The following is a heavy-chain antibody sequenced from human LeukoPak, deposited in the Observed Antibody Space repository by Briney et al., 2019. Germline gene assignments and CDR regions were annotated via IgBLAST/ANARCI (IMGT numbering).Heavy chain of an antibody. V-gene: IGHV1-69*05. J-gene: IGHJ4*02. CDR3: ARGSPPPYSSLTM. CDR1: GGTFSSYA. CDR2: IIPIFGTA. D-gene: IGHD6-6*01. Sequence: ASVKVSCKASGGTFSSYATSWVRQAPGQGLEWMGGIIPIFGTANYAQKFQGRVTITTDESTSTAYMELSSLRSEDTAVYYCARGSPPPYSSLTMWGQGTLVTVSS.